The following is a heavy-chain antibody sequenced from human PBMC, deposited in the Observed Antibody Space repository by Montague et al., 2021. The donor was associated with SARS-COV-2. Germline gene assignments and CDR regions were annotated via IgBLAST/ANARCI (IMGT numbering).Heavy chain of an antibody. CDR1: TGSFSGYY. V-gene: IGHV4-34*01. D-gene: IGHD3-3*01. CDR2: ITHSGST. J-gene: IGHJ5*02. CDR3: ARGEDYEFWKGFPRYKRFGP. Sequence: SETLSLTCAVYTGSFSGYYWSWIRQSPGKGLEWIGEITHSGSTNHNPSLQSRVTISVDKSKKQVSLKLRSLTAADTAVYYCARGEDYEFWKGFPRYKRFGPWGQGTPVTVSS.